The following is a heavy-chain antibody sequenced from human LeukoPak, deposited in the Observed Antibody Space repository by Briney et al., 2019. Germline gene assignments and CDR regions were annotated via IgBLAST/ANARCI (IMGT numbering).Heavy chain of an antibody. J-gene: IGHJ4*02. CDR1: EFTFSSYA. Sequence: GGSLRLSCAASEFTFSSYAMSWVRQAPGKGLEWVSGISGSGSNTYYADSVKGRFTISRDNPKNTLYLQMNSLRAEDTAVYYCARHGFGVFEGYWGQGTLVTVSS. CDR2: ISGSGSNT. CDR3: ARHGFGVFEGY. V-gene: IGHV3-23*01. D-gene: IGHD3-10*01.